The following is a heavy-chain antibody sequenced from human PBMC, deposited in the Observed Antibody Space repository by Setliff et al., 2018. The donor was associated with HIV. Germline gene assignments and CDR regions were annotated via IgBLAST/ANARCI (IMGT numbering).Heavy chain of an antibody. CDR2: INHSGST. CDR1: GGSFSGYH. CDR3: ARLIHTGLLYFDF. V-gene: IGHV4-34*01. Sequence: KTSETLSLTCAVYGGSFSGYHWSWIRQPPGKGLEWIGEINHSGSTNYNPSLKSRVTISVDTSKNQFSLKLRSVTAADTAVYYCARLIHTGLLYFDFWGLGTLVTVSS. J-gene: IGHJ4*02. D-gene: IGHD2-8*02.